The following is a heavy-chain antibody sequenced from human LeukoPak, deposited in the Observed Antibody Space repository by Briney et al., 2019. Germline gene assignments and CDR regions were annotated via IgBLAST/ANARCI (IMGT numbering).Heavy chain of an antibody. CDR2: IHYSGRT. CDR3: ARLLDNDSSGDPDTFDM. V-gene: IGHV4-59*11. J-gene: IGHJ3*02. D-gene: IGHD3-22*01. Sequence: PSETLSLTCSVSGGSISRHFWSWIRQPPGKGLEWIAFIHYSGRTKYNPSLQSRVTISIDTSENNFSLRLTSVTAADTAVYYCARLLDNDSSGDPDTFDMWDQGTVVSVSS. CDR1: GGSISRHF.